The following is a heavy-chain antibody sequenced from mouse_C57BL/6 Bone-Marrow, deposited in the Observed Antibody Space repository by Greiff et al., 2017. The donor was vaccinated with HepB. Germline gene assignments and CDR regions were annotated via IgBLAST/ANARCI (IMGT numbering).Heavy chain of an antibody. J-gene: IGHJ4*01. CDR3: VIDSGYYGSSYDAMDY. Sequence: EVQLVESGGGLVQPKGSLKLSCAASGFTFNTYAMHWVRQAPGKGLEWVARIRSKSSNYATYYADSVKDRFTISRDDSQSMLYLQMNNLKTEDTAMYYCVIDSGYYGSSYDAMDYWGQGTSVTVSS. CDR2: IRSKSSNYAT. D-gene: IGHD1-1*01. CDR1: GFTFNTYA. V-gene: IGHV10-3*01.